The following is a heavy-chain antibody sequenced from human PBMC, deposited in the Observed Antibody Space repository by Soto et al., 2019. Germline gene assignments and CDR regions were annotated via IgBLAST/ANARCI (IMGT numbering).Heavy chain of an antibody. CDR3: ARHNTNMITCGDVYGIDV. J-gene: IGHJ6*02. CDR1: GDSISSTFW. CDR2: VYHTGNT. V-gene: IGHV4-4*02. D-gene: IGHD3-16*01. Sequence: PSETLSLTCAVSGDSISSTFWWTWVRQSPGKGLEWIGEVYHTGNTRYNPSLKSRVTISVDKPNNQFSLKLTSMTGADTAVYYCARHNTNMITCGDVYGIDVWGQGTTVT.